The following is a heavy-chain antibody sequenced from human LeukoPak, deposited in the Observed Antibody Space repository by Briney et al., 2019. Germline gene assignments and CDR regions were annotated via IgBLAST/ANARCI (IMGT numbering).Heavy chain of an antibody. V-gene: IGHV3-21*01. CDR2: ISSSSSYI. CDR3: ARGGGEYSYGFLDY. CDR1: GFTFSSYG. J-gene: IGHJ4*02. Sequence: PGGSLRLSCAASGFTFSSYGMNWVRQAPGKGLEWVSSISSSSSYIYYADSVKGRFTISRDNAKNSLYLQMNSLRAEDTAVYYCARGGGEYSYGFLDYWGQGTLVTVSS. D-gene: IGHD5-18*01.